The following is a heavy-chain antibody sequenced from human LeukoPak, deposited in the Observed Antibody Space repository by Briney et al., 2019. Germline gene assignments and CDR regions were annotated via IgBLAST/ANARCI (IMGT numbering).Heavy chain of an antibody. CDR1: GFTSSIYA. Sequence: GGSLRLSCAASGFTSSIYAMTWVRQAPGKGPEWVSGISGNGGSTYYADSVKGRFTISGDNSKNTLYLQMNSLRAEDTAVYYCAKDQSMGIPVAGGYFFDSWGQATLFTISS. J-gene: IGHJ4*02. D-gene: IGHD6-19*01. CDR2: ISGNGGST. V-gene: IGHV3-23*01. CDR3: AKDQSMGIPVAGGYFFDS.